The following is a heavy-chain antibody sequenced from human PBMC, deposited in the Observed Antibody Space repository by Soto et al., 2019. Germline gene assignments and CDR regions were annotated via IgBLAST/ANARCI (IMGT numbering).Heavy chain of an antibody. D-gene: IGHD5-12*01. Sequence: SGPTLVNPTQTLTLTCTFYGFSLSTSGVGVGWIRQPPGKALEWLALIYWDDDKRYSPSLKSRLTITKDTSKNQVVLTMTNMDPVDTATYYCARLGGRYSGPWAFDIWGQGTMVTVSS. CDR3: ARLGGRYSGPWAFDI. V-gene: IGHV2-5*02. CDR2: IYWDDDK. J-gene: IGHJ3*02. CDR1: GFSLSTSGVG.